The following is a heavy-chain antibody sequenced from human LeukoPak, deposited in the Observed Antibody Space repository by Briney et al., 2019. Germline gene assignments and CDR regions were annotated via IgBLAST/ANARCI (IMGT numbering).Heavy chain of an antibody. V-gene: IGHV4-4*07. CDR2: IYSSGST. J-gene: IGHJ5*02. CDR1: GGSISSYY. D-gene: IGHD3-22*01. CDR3: ARGYYYDSSGYYPNNWFDP. Sequence: SETLSLTCTVSGGSISSYYWSWIRQPAGKGLEWIGRIYSSGSTNYNPSLKSRVTISVDTSKNQFPLKLSSVTAADTAVYYCARGYYYDSSGYYPNNWFDPWGQGTLVTVSS.